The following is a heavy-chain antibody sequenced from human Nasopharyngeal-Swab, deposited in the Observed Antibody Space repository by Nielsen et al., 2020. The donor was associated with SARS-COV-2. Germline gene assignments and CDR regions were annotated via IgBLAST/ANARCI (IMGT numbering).Heavy chain of an antibody. CDR2: INAGNGNT. D-gene: IGHD1-14*01. Sequence: ASVKVSCKASGGTFSSYAISWVRQAPGQRLEWMGWINAGNGNTKYSQKFQGRVTITRDTSASTAYMELSSLRSEDTAVYYCARSPLFYGNPPVTDRFDYWGQGTLVTVSS. CDR3: ARSPLFYGNPPVTDRFDY. V-gene: IGHV1-3*01. J-gene: IGHJ4*02. CDR1: GGTFSSYA.